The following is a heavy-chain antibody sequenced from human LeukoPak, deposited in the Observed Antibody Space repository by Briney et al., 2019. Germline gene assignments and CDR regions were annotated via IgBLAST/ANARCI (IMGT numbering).Heavy chain of an antibody. D-gene: IGHD5-24*01. Sequence: PGRSLRLSCAASGFTFSSYGMHWVRQAPGKGLEWVAVISYDGSNKYYADSVKGRFTISRDNSKNTLYLQMNSLRAEDTAVYYCAKDLGRWLQHPGQADYWGQGTLVTVSS. J-gene: IGHJ4*02. CDR1: GFTFSSYG. CDR2: ISYDGSNK. V-gene: IGHV3-30*18. CDR3: AKDLGRWLQHPGQADY.